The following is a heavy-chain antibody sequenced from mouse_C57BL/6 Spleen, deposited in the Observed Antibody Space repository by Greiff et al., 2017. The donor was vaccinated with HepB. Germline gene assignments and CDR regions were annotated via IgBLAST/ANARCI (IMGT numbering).Heavy chain of an antibody. Sequence: EVQGVESGGGLVKPGGSLKLSCAASGFTFSDYGMHWVRQAPEKGLEWVAYISSGSSTIYYADTVKGRFTISRDSAKNTLFLQMTSLRSEDTAMYYCAKELGRGAMDYWGQGTSVTVSS. D-gene: IGHD4-1*01. CDR3: AKELGRGAMDY. V-gene: IGHV5-17*01. CDR1: GFTFSDYG. J-gene: IGHJ4*01. CDR2: ISSGSSTI.